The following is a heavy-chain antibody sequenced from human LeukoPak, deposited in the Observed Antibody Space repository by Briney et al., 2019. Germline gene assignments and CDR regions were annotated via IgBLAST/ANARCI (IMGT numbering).Heavy chain of an antibody. CDR2: ISYDGSNK. Sequence: GGSLRLSCAASGFTFSSYGMHWVRQAPGKGLEWVAVISYDGSNKYYADSVKGRFTISRDNSKNTLYLQMNSLRAEDTAVYYCANSHTFDYWGQGTLVTVSS. J-gene: IGHJ4*02. V-gene: IGHV3-30*18. CDR3: ANSHTFDY. CDR1: GFTFSSYG.